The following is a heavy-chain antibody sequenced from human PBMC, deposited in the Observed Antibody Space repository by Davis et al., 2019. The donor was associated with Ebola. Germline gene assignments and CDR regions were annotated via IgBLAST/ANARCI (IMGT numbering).Heavy chain of an antibody. CDR1: GFVFSDFS. V-gene: IGHV3-48*02. CDR2: ITKGSDAI. D-gene: IGHD3/OR15-3a*01. J-gene: IGHJ4*02. Sequence: PGGSLRLSCAASGFVFSDFSMNWVRQAPGKGLEWITYITKGSDAIHYADSVKGRFTVSRDNAKNSVFLQMSSLRDEDSDVYYCARERFFAFDFWSQGVHVSVSS. CDR3: ARERFFAFDF.